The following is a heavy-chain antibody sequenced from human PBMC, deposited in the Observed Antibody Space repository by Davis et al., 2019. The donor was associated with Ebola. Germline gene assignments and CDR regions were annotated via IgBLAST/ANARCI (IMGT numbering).Heavy chain of an antibody. V-gene: IGHV3-73*01. Sequence: PGGSLRLSCAVSGFTFSDSSIHWVRRASGRGLEWVGHIRKKGDIYATAYAAWVRGRFTISRHDSENTAFLQMNGLKPDDTAVYYCTRRVFGVENFDSWGPGTQVTVSS. CDR1: GFTFSDSS. J-gene: IGHJ4*02. D-gene: IGHD3-3*01. CDR3: TRRVFGVENFDS. CDR2: IRKKGDIYAT.